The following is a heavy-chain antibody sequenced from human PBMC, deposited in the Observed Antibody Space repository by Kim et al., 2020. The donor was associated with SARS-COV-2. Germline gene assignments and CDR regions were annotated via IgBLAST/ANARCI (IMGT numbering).Heavy chain of an antibody. V-gene: IGHV3-30*02. D-gene: IGHD2-2*02. J-gene: IGHJ4*02. Sequence: YADSVTGRFTSSRDKSKTTLYLQMNSLRAEDRAVYYCAKEARIPYLDYWGQGTLVTVSS. CDR3: AKEARIPYLDY.